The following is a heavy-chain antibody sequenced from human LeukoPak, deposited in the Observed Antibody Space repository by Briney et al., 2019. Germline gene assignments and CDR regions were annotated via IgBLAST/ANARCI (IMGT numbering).Heavy chain of an antibody. J-gene: IGHJ4*02. CDR1: GFTVSSNY. CDR2: ISGSGGST. V-gene: IGHV3-23*01. Sequence: GSLRLSCAVSGFTVSSNYLSWVRQAPGKGLEWVSAISGSGGSTYYADSVKGRLTISRDNSKNTLYLQMNSLRAEDTAVYYCAKGKYTSSHSDYWGQGTLVTVSS. CDR3: AKGKYTSSHSDY. D-gene: IGHD5-18*01.